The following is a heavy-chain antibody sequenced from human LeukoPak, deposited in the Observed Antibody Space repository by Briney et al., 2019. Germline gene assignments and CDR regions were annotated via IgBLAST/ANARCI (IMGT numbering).Heavy chain of an antibody. V-gene: IGHV1-24*01. D-gene: IGHD2/OR15-2a*01. CDR1: GDTLTELS. Sequence: ASVTVSCKVSGDTLTELSMHWVRQAPGKGLEWMGGFDPEHDKTIYAQKFQGRVTMPEDTSTDTAYMELSSLGSEDTAVYYCATVNRGLGGAFDIWGQGTIVTVSS. J-gene: IGHJ3*02. CDR2: FDPEHDKT. CDR3: ATVNRGLGGAFDI.